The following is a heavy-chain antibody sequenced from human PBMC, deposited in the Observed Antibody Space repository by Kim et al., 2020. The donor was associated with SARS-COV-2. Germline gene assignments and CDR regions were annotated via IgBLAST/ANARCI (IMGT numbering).Heavy chain of an antibody. D-gene: IGHD5-12*01. CDR1: GGSINSYY. CDR2: IYYSGST. CDR3: ARAIYSGWHRADAFDL. Sequence: SETLSLTCTVSGGSINSYYWTWIRQPPGEGLEWIGNIYYSGSTNYNPSLESRVTVSVDTSKNHFSLRLSSVTAADTAVYYCARAIYSGWHRADAFDLWGQGTVVTVSS. V-gene: IGHV4-59*01. J-gene: IGHJ3*01.